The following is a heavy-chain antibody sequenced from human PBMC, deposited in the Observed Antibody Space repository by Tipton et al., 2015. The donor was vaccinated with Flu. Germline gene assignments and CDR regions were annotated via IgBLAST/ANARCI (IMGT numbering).Heavy chain of an antibody. CDR1: GFTFSSYA. CDR2: IWSDGASK. Sequence: SLRLSCVASGFTFSSYAMHWVRQAPGKGLEWVAVIWSDGASKYYIDSVKGRFTVSRDNSKNTVYLQMNSLRSEDTAVYYCARDADTSSHYSKFDFWGQGTLVTASS. D-gene: IGHD3-22*01. CDR3: ARDADTSSHYSKFDF. V-gene: IGHV3-33*08. J-gene: IGHJ4*02.